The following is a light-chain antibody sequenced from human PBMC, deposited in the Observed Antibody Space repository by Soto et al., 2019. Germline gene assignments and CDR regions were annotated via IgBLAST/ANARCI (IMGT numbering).Light chain of an antibody. CDR1: QSISTY. CDR3: LQSYMPLFT. CDR2: AAS. J-gene: IGKJ3*01. V-gene: IGKV1-39*01. Sequence: DIQMTQSPSSLSASLGDRVTITCRASQSISTYLSWYQHKPGKAPKPLIYAASNLQSGVPSRFTGSGSGTDFPLTINGLQPDDFATYYCLQSYMPLFTVGPGTKVEIK.